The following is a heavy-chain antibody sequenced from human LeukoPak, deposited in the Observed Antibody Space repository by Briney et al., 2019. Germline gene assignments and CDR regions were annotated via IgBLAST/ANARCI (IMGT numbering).Heavy chain of an antibody. V-gene: IGHV4-4*07. CDR2: IYTSGST. D-gene: IGHD2-2*01. J-gene: IGHJ3*02. Sequence: SENLSLTCTVSGGSISSYYWSWIRQPAGKGLEWIGRIYTSGSTNYNPSLKSRVTMSVDTSKNQFSLKLSSVTAADTAVYYCARVPVPAAHLGAFDIWGQGTMVTVSS. CDR3: ARVPVPAAHLGAFDI. CDR1: GGSISSYY.